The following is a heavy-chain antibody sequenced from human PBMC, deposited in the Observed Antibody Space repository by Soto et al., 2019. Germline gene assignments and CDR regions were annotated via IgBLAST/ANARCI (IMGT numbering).Heavy chain of an antibody. J-gene: IGHJ6*03. CDR2: MNPDSGNT. CDR3: AREAASDPSFYYHYMDV. V-gene: IGHV1-8*01. D-gene: IGHD6-25*01. Sequence: QEQLVQSGAEVKKPGAPVKVSCKASGYTFSNYNINWVRQASGQGLEWMGWMNPDSGNTGYAEKFQGRVTMTRNRSISTAYMELGGLRSEDTAVYYCAREAASDPSFYYHYMDVWGKGTTVTVSS. CDR1: GYTFSNYN.